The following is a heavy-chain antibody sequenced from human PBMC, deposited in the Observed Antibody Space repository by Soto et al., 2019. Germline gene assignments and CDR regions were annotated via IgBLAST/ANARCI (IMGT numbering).Heavy chain of an antibody. D-gene: IGHD1-7*01. CDR3: VRRVSGNYDY. Sequence: EVQLAESGGGRVQPGGSLRPSWVPLGFTFSTYAMHWVRQAPGKGLEYVLSIISNGGTTYYGNSVKGRFTISRDNSKNTLYLQMGSLSAEDMAVYYCVRRVSGNYDYWGQGTLVTVSS. J-gene: IGHJ4*02. CDR2: IISNGGTT. CDR1: GFTFSTYA. V-gene: IGHV3-64*01.